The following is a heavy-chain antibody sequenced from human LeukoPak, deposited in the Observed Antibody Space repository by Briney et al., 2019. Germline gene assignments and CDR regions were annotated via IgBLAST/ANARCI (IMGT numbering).Heavy chain of an antibody. J-gene: IGHJ6*03. CDR3: ARGDDFWSGTYYMDV. D-gene: IGHD3-3*01. CDR1: GFTFSSYW. CDR2: INSDGSST. Sequence: PGGSLRLSCAASGFTFSSYWMHWVRQAPGKGLVWVSRINSDGSSTSYADPVKGRFTISRDNSKNTLYLQMNSLRAEDTAVYYCARGDDFWSGTYYMDVWGKGTTVTVSS. V-gene: IGHV3-74*01.